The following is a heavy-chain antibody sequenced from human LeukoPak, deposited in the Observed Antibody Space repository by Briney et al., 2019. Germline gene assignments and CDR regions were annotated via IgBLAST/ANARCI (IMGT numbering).Heavy chain of an antibody. D-gene: IGHD3-10*01. V-gene: IGHV1-69*13. CDR1: GYTFTSYG. CDR3: ARYYYGSGSYFDY. Sequence: ASVKVSCKASGYTFTSYGISWVRQAPGQGLEWMGGIIPIFGTANYAQKFQGRVTITADESTSTAYMELSSLRSEDTAVYYCARYYYGSGSYFDYWGQGTLVTVSS. J-gene: IGHJ4*02. CDR2: IIPIFGTA.